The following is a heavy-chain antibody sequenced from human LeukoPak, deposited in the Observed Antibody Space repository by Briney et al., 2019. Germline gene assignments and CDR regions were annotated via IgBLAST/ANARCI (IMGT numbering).Heavy chain of an antibody. Sequence: GSLRLSCAASGFTFSSYAMSWIRQPPGKGLEWIGEINHSGSTNYNPSLKSRVTISVDTSKNQFSLKLSSVTAADTAVYYCARIGVARGYYYYGMDVWGQGTTVTVSS. D-gene: IGHD2-21*01. CDR1: GFTFSSYA. CDR3: ARIGVARGYYYYGMDV. CDR2: INHSGST. J-gene: IGHJ6*02. V-gene: IGHV4-34*01.